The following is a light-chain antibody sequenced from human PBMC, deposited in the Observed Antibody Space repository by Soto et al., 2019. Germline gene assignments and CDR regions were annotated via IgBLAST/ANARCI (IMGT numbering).Light chain of an antibody. CDR1: QSVSSN. J-gene: IGKJ5*01. CDR2: GAS. CDR3: QQYNNLPLT. V-gene: IGKV3-15*01. Sequence: EIVKTQSPPTLSVSPGERATLSCRASQSVSSNLAWYQQKPGQAPRLLIYGASTRATGIPARFSGSGSGTEFTLTISSLQSEDFAAYYCQQYNNLPLTFGQGTRLEI.